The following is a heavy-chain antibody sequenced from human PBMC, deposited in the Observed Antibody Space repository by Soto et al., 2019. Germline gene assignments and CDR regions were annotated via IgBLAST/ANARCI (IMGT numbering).Heavy chain of an antibody. J-gene: IGHJ6*02. CDR3: ASLRMALLRFYYHYGMDF. V-gene: IGHV4-34*01. CDR2: INHSGST. Sequence: SETLSLTCAVYGGSFSGYYWSWIRQPPGKGLEWIGEINHSGSTNYNPSLKIRVTISVDTSKNQFSLKLSSVTAADTAVYYRASLRMALLRFYYHYGMDFWGQGTTVTVSS. CDR1: GGSFSGYY. D-gene: IGHD3-16*01.